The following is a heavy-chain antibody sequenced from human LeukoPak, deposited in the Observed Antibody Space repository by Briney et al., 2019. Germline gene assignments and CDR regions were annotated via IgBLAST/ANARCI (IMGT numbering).Heavy chain of an antibody. CDR3: AGSTSQNYYYMDV. J-gene: IGHJ6*03. Sequence: KPSETLSLTSTVSDYSISSGFYWGWVRQPPGKGLEWIGTIYHSGSTYYNPSLKSRVTISLDTSKNQLSLKLNSATAADTAVYYCAGSTSQNYYYMDVWDKGATVTVSS. D-gene: IGHD2-2*01. CDR1: DYSISSGFY. V-gene: IGHV4-38-2*02. CDR2: IYHSGST.